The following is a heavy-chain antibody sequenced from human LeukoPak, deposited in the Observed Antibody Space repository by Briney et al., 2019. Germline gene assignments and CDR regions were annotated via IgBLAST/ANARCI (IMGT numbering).Heavy chain of an antibody. D-gene: IGHD3-22*01. J-gene: IGHJ4*02. CDR3: ARDPWGVDSSGYYNDY. Sequence: VASVKVSCKASGYTFTGYYMHWVRQAPGQGLEWMGWINPNSGGTNYAQKFQGRVTMTRDTSISTAYMELSRLRSDDTAVYYCARDPWGVDSSGYYNDYWGQGTLVTVSS. V-gene: IGHV1-2*02. CDR1: GYTFTGYY. CDR2: INPNSGGT.